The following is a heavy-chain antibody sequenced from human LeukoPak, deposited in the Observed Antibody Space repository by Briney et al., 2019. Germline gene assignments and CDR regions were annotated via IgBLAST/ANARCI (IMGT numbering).Heavy chain of an antibody. CDR1: GFTFSTYR. D-gene: IGHD2-15*01. Sequence: PGGSLRLSCAASGFTFSTYRMSWVRQAPGRGLEWVTRIKEDGSDIHYVDSVKGRFTISRDNAKKSLYLQMNSLRAEDTAVYYCAREWWYLDYWGQGTLVTVSS. J-gene: IGHJ4*02. CDR3: AREWWYLDY. CDR2: IKEDGSDI. V-gene: IGHV3-7*05.